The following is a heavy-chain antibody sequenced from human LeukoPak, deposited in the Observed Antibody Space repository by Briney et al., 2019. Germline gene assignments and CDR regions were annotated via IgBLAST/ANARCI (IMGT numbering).Heavy chain of an antibody. Sequence: GGSLRLSCAASGLTFSSYAMHWVRQAPGKGLEWVAVISYDGSNKYYADSVKGRFTISRDNSKNTLYLQMNSLRAEDTAVYYCARDLKLGGDGYNSDYWGQGTLVTVSS. CDR2: ISYDGSNK. V-gene: IGHV3-30-3*01. CDR1: GLTFSSYA. CDR3: ARDLKLGGDGYNSDY. J-gene: IGHJ4*02. D-gene: IGHD5-24*01.